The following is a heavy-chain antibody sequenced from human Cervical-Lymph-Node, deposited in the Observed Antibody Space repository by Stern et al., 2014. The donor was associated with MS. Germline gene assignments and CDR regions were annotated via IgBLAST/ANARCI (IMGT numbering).Heavy chain of an antibody. V-gene: IGHV1-69*01. D-gene: IGHD6-19*01. CDR3: ASTNSGWSNPYHYYGMDV. CDR1: GGTFSSYV. CDR2: ISPILGTA. J-gene: IGHJ6*02. Sequence: EQLLESGAEVKKPGSSVKVSCKTSGGTFSSYVISWVRQAPGQGFAWMGGISPILGTANYAQKFQDRVTITADESTSTANMELSSLRSEDTGVYYCASTNSGWSNPYHYYGMDVWGQGTAVSVSS.